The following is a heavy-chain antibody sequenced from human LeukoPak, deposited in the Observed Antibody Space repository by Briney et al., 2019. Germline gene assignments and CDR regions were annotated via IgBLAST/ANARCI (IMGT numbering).Heavy chain of an antibody. CDR3: AKRGNWGFFDY. CDR2: IYHSGST. CDR1: GYSISSNYY. J-gene: IGHJ4*02. D-gene: IGHD7-27*01. V-gene: IGHV4-38-2*02. Sequence: SETLSLTCTVSGYSISSNYYWGWIRQPPGKGLEWIGSIYHSGSTYFNPSHKSRVTISVDTSKNQFSLKLSSVTAADTAVYYCAKRGNWGFFDYWGQGTLVTVSS.